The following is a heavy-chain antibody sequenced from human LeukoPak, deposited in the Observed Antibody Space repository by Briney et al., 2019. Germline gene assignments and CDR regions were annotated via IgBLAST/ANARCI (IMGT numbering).Heavy chain of an antibody. J-gene: IGHJ5*02. CDR3: ARDHVSYYLDP. V-gene: IGHV1-18*01. D-gene: IGHD1-26*01. Sequence: ASVKVSCKASGYTFTSYGISWVRPAPGQGLEWMGWISTYNGNTNYAQKLQDRVTMTTDTSTSTAYMELRSLRSDDTAVYFCARDHVSYYLDPWGQGTLVTVSS. CDR2: ISTYNGNT. CDR1: GYTFTSYG.